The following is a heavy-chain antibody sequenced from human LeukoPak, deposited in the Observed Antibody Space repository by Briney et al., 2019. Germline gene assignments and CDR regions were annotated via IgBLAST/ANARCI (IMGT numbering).Heavy chain of an antibody. V-gene: IGHV1-2*06. CDR3: ARLIYSGYDRDY. D-gene: IGHD5-12*01. CDR2: INPNSGGT. J-gene: IGHJ4*02. Sequence: GASVKVSCKASGYTFAGYYMHWVRQAPGQGLEWMGRINPNSGGTNYAQKFQGRVTMTRDTSISTAYMELSRLRSDDAAVYYCARLIYSGYDRDYWGQGTLVTVSS. CDR1: GYTFAGYY.